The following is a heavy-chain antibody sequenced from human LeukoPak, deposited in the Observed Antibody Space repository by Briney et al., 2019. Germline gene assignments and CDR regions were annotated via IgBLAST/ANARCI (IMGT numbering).Heavy chain of an antibody. J-gene: IGHJ4*02. Sequence: GGSLRLSCAAFGFTFSSYGMHWVRQAPGKELEWVSFIRYDGSNKYYADSVKGRFTISRDNSKNTLYLQMNSLRAEDTAVYYCTKESESCDSSGSTFDYWGQGTLVTVSS. V-gene: IGHV3-30*02. D-gene: IGHD3-22*01. CDR3: TKESESCDSSGSTFDY. CDR1: GFTFSSYG. CDR2: IRYDGSNK.